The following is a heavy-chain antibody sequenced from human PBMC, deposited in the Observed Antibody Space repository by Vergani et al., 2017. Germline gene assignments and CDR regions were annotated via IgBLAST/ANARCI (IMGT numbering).Heavy chain of an antibody. D-gene: IGHD3-22*01. CDR1: GFTFSSYS. V-gene: IGHV3-23*01. Sequence: EVQLLESGGGLVQPGGSLRLSCSASGFTFSSYSMSWVRQAPGKGLEWVSAISGSGGSTYYADSVKGRFTISRDNSKNTLYLQMNSLRAEDTAVYDCAKDRVGLPRRITMIVVVLHWGQGTLVTVSS. CDR3: AKDRVGLPRRITMIVVVLH. J-gene: IGHJ4*02. CDR2: ISGSGGST.